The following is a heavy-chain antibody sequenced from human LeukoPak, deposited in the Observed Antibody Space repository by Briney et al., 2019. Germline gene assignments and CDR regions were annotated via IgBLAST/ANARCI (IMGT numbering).Heavy chain of an antibody. CDR1: GFTFSDHY. D-gene: IGHD4-17*01. J-gene: IGHJ4*02. V-gene: IGHV3-72*01. Sequence: GGSLRLSCAASGFTFSDHYMDWVRQAPGKGLEWVGRTRNKANSYTTEYAASVKGRFTISRGDSKNSLYLQMNSLKTEDTAVYYCARGTYDYGDYGGFDYWGQGTLVTVSS. CDR2: TRNKANSYTT. CDR3: ARGTYDYGDYGGFDY.